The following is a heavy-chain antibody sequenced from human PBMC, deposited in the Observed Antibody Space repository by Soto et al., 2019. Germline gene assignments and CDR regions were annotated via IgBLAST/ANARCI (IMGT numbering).Heavy chain of an antibody. CDR2: IYYSGST. Sequence: QVPLQESGPGLVKPSQTLSLTCTVSGGSISSGDYYWTWIRQPPGKGLEWIGYIYYSGSTYYNPSLKSRVTISVDTSKNQFSLKLISVTAADTAVYYCARSPTGTNFDYWGQGTLVTVSS. CDR1: GGSISSGDYY. V-gene: IGHV4-30-4*01. J-gene: IGHJ4*02. CDR3: ARSPTGTNFDY. D-gene: IGHD2-8*01.